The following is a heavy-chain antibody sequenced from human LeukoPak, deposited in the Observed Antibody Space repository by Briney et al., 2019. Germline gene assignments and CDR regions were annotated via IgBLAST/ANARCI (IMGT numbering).Heavy chain of an antibody. CDR2: IYHSGST. CDR1: GGSISSGGYS. Sequence: PSETLSLTCAVSGGSISSGGYSWSWIRQPPGKGLEWIGYIYHSGSTYYNPSLKSRVTISVDRSKNQFSLKMSSVTAADTAVYYCARVRSSGYDYWGQGTLVTVSS. J-gene: IGHJ4*02. CDR3: ARVRSSGYDY. D-gene: IGHD5-12*01. V-gene: IGHV4-30-2*01.